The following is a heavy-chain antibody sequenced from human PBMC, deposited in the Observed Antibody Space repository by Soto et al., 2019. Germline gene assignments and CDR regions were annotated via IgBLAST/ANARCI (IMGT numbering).Heavy chain of an antibody. J-gene: IGHJ1*01. V-gene: IGHV3-7*01. Sequence: EVQLVESGGGLVQPGGSLRLSCAASGFTFSSYWMSWVRQAPGKGLEWVANIKQDGSEKYYVDSVKGRFTISRDNAKNSLYLQMNSLRAEDTAVYYCARDSWSSSSWYGEYFQHWGQGTLVTVSS. D-gene: IGHD6-13*01. CDR3: ARDSWSSSSWYGEYFQH. CDR1: GFTFSSYW. CDR2: IKQDGSEK.